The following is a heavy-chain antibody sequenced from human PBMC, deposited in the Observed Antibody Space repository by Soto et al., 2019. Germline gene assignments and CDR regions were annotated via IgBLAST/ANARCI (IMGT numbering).Heavy chain of an antibody. Sequence: QVQLVQSGAEVKKPGSSVKVSCKASGGAFSDYAFSWVRQAPGQGLEWLGGIMPIFRAPDYAHKFQGRVTITADEFTRTAYMEMNSLRSEDTAVYYCASWLKGPDIGNYYYGMDVWGQGTTVTVSA. CDR2: IMPIFRAP. CDR3: ASWLKGPDIGNYYYGMDV. D-gene: IGHD2-15*01. CDR1: GGAFSDYA. V-gene: IGHV1-69*12. J-gene: IGHJ6*01.